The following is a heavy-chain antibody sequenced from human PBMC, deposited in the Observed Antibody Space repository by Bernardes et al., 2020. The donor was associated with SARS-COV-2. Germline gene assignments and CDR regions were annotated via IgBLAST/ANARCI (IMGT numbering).Heavy chain of an antibody. V-gene: IGHV4-34*01. D-gene: IGHD6-19*01. CDR3: ARGPYSSGWYGTKYYFDY. Sequence: ETLSLTCAVYGGSFSGYYWSWIRQPPGKGLEWIGEINHSGSTNYNPSLKSRVTISVDTSKNQFSLKVSSVTAADTAVYYCARGPYSSGWYGTKYYFDYWGQGTLVTVSS. J-gene: IGHJ4*02. CDR1: GGSFSGYY. CDR2: INHSGST.